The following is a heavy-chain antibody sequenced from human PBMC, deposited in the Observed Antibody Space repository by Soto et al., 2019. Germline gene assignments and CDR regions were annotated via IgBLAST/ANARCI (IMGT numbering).Heavy chain of an antibody. V-gene: IGHV3-9*01. CDR1: GFTFDDYA. J-gene: IGHJ4*02. D-gene: IGHD2-2*01. CDR3: ENQGAMGGFDY. Sequence: GGSLRLSCAASGFTFDDYAMHWVRQAPGKGLEWVSGISWNSGSIGYADSVKGRFTISRDNAQKSLYLQMNSLRAEDKDLYDGENQGAMGGFDYWGQGTLVTVSS. CDR2: ISWNSGSI.